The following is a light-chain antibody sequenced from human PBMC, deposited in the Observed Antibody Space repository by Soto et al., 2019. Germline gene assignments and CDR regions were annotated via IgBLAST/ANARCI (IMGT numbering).Light chain of an antibody. J-gene: IGKJ1*01. CDR3: QQYGRSPWT. CDR1: QTIMTY. Sequence: DIQMTQSPSSLSASVGDEVTITCRASQTIMTYLNWYQLKPGKPPRLLIYAASTRATGIPDRFSGSGSGTDFILTISRLEPDDFAVYYCQQYGRSPWTFGQGTKVDIK. V-gene: IGKV1-39*01. CDR2: AAS.